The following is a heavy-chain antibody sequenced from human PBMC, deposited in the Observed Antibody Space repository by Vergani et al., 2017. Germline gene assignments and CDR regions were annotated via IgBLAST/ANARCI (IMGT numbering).Heavy chain of an antibody. V-gene: IGHV3-23*01. Sequence: EVQLLESGGDLVQPGGSLRLSCAASGFTFNHYAMNWVRQAPGKGLEWVSGISGSGGSTYYAGSVKGRFTISRDSSRNTLYLQMNHLSAGDTAVYYCANANPRNSGYDYLYYYHAMDVWGQGTTVTVSS. J-gene: IGHJ6*02. CDR2: ISGSGGST. CDR1: GFTFNHYA. D-gene: IGHD5-12*01. CDR3: ANANPRNSGYDYLYYYHAMDV.